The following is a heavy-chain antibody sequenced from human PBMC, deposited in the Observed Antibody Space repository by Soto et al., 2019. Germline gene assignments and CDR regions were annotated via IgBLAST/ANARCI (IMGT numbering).Heavy chain of an antibody. V-gene: IGHV3-33*01. Sequence: QVQLVESGGGAVQPGRSLRLSCAASGFTFISHGMHWVRQAPGKGLEWVAVIWYDGSNKYYGDSVKGRFTISRDNSKNTVYLQMTSLRGEYTAVYYCARAPDYGGNYFDYWGQGTLVTVSS. CDR2: IWYDGSNK. CDR3: ARAPDYGGNYFDY. D-gene: IGHD4-17*01. CDR1: GFTFISHG. J-gene: IGHJ4*02.